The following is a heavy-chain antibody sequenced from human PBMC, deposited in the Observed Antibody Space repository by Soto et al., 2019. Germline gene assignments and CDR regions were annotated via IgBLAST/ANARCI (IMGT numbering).Heavy chain of an antibody. D-gene: IGHD2-15*01. J-gene: IGHJ5*02. CDR2: IIPIFGTA. Sequence: ASVKVSCKVSGGTFSSYAISWVRQAPGQGLEWMGGIIPIFGTANYAQKFQGRVTITADESTSTAYMELSSLRSEDTAVYYCARADPSVVVAATWWFDPWGKGTLVTVSS. V-gene: IGHV1-69*13. CDR1: GGTFSSYA. CDR3: ARADPSVVVAATWWFDP.